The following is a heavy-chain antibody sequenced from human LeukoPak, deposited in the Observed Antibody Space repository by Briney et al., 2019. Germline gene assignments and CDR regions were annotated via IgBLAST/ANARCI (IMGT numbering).Heavy chain of an antibody. J-gene: IGHJ6*02. CDR1: GGSFSGYY. CDR3: ASHVRYYDSDYSSWGMDV. CDR2: IYDSVFT. Sequence: PSETLSLTCAVYGGSFSGYYWSWIRQPPGKGLEWIGYIYDSVFTKYNPSLKSRVTISVDTSKSQFSLRLSSVTAADTAVYYCASHVRYYDSDYSSWGMDVWGQGTTVTVSS. D-gene: IGHD3-16*01. V-gene: IGHV4-59*08.